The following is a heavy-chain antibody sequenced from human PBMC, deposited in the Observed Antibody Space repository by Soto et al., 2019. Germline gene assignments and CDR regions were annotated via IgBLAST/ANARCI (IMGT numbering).Heavy chain of an antibody. CDR1: GFTFDDYA. V-gene: IGHV3-9*01. D-gene: IGHD3-10*01. Sequence: GGSLRLSCAASGFTFDDYAMHWVRQAPGKGLEWVSGISWNSGSIGYADSVKGRFTISRDNAKNSLYLQMNSLRAEDTALYYCANLGGSGSYYTVDYWGQGTLVTVSS. CDR3: ANLGGSGSYYTVDY. J-gene: IGHJ4*02. CDR2: ISWNSGSI.